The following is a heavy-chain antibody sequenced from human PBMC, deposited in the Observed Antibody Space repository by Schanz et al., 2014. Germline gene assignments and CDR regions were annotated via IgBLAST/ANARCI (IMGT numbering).Heavy chain of an antibody. CDR2: ISGGGGTT. V-gene: IGHV3-23*04. CDR1: GFTFSTYA. J-gene: IGHJ3*02. Sequence: EVQLVESGGGLVRPGGSLRLSCAASGFTFSTYAMAWVRQAPGKGLEWVSAISGGGGTTYYTDSVKGRFTISRDNSKSTLYLQMNSLRAEDTAVYYCAKGRFGELSAFDIWGQGTMVTVSS. CDR3: AKGRFGELSAFDI. D-gene: IGHD3-10*01.